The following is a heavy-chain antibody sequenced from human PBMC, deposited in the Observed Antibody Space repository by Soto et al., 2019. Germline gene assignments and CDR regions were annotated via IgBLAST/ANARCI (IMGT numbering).Heavy chain of an antibody. Sequence: SVKVSCKASGGTFSSYTISWVRQAPGQGLEWMGRIIPILGIANYAQKFQGRVTITADKSTSTAYMELSSLRSEDTAIYYCVRDWAYSFDYWGQGTLVTVSS. CDR3: VRDWAYSFDY. J-gene: IGHJ4*02. D-gene: IGHD2-21*01. CDR2: IIPILGIA. V-gene: IGHV1-69*04. CDR1: GGTFSSYT.